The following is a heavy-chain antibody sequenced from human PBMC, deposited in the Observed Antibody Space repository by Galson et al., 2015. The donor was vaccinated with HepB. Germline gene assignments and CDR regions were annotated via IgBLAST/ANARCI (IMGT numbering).Heavy chain of an antibody. CDR2: IIPIFGTA. V-gene: IGHV1-69*13. Sequence: SVKVSCKASGGTFSSYAISWVRQAPGQGLEWMGGIIPIFGTASYAQKFQGRVTITADESTSTAYMELSSLRSEDTAVYYCAQTGNIAAAGVGSVYDYWGQGTLVTVSS. J-gene: IGHJ4*02. D-gene: IGHD6-13*01. CDR3: AQTGNIAAAGVGSVYDY. CDR1: GGTFSSYA.